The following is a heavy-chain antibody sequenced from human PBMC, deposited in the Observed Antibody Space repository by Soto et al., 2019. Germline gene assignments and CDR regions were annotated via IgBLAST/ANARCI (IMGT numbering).Heavy chain of an antibody. CDR1: GYTFTSND. Sequence: QVQLVQSGAEVRKPGASVKVSCKATGYTFTSNDIYWVRQAPGQGLEWVGWMNPKSGDTGYAQKFQDRLIMTRDTSLTTAYMELTSLTSEETAVYYCARGRPGGGVKRSWFDPWGQGTLVSVSS. CDR3: ARGRPGGGVKRSWFDP. CDR2: MNPKSGDT. V-gene: IGHV1-8*01. J-gene: IGHJ5*02. D-gene: IGHD1-26*01.